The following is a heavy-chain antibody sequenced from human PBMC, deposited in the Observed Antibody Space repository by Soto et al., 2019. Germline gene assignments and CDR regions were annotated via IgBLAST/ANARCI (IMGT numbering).Heavy chain of an antibody. D-gene: IGHD6-6*01. Sequence: GGSLRLSCAASGFTFSSYWMSWVRQAPGKGLEWVANIKQDGSEKYYVDSVKGRFTISRDNAKNSLYLQMNSLRAEDTAVYYCARHEGIAARRDYGMDVWGQGTTVTVSS. CDR3: ARHEGIAARRDYGMDV. CDR1: GFTFSSYW. CDR2: IKQDGSEK. V-gene: IGHV3-7*01. J-gene: IGHJ6*02.